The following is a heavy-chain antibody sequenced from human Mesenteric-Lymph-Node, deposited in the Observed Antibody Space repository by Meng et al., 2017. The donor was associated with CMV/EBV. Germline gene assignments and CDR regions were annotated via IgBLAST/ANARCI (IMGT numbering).Heavy chain of an antibody. CDR1: GGSISSYY. Sequence: SETLSLTCTVSGGSISSYYWSWIRQPPGKGLEWIGYIYYSGSTNYNPSLKSRVTISVDTSKNQLSLKLSSVTAADTAVYYCARDQGRYYYYYGMDVWGQGTTVTVSS. J-gene: IGHJ6*02. CDR3: ARDQGRYYYYYGMDV. V-gene: IGHV4-59*01. CDR2: IYYSGST.